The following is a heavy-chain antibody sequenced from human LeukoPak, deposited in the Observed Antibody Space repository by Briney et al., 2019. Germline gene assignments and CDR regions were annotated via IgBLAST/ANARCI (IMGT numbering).Heavy chain of an antibody. V-gene: IGHV3-53*01. D-gene: IGHD6-13*01. CDR1: GFTFSSYG. Sequence: GGSLRLSCAASGFTFSSYGMHWVRQAPGKGLEWVSVIYSGGSTYYADSVKGRFTISRGNSKNTLYLQMNSLRAEDTAVYYCARASGKQQLVQDWFDPWGQGTLVTVSS. CDR3: ARASGKQQLVQDWFDP. J-gene: IGHJ5*02. CDR2: IYSGGST.